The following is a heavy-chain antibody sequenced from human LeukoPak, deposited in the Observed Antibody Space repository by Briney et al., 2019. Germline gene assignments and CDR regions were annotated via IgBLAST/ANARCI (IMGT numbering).Heavy chain of an antibody. Sequence: SETLSLTCTVSGVSISSYYWSWVRQPPGKGLEWVGYIYYSGSTNYNPSLKSRVTISVDTSKNQFSLKLSSATAADTAVYYCARVGATTDYYYYYMDVWGKGTTVTISS. V-gene: IGHV4-59*01. J-gene: IGHJ6*03. D-gene: IGHD1-26*01. CDR1: GVSISSYY. CDR3: ARVGATTDYYYYYMDV. CDR2: IYYSGST.